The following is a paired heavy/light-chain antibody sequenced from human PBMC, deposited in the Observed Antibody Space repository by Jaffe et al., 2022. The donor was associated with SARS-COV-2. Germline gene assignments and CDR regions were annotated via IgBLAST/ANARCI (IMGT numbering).Heavy chain of an antibody. D-gene: IGHD3-3*01. V-gene: IGHV4-31*02. CDR1: GGSISAADHY. Sequence: QMQVQESGPGLVNPFQTLSLTCSVSGGSISAADHYWSWIRQPPGKGLEWIGYISYRGSPSYSPSLTSRVAMSLDTSKNQFSLTLTSVTAADTAVYYCARGFHYDFWTSDYSRPARGGDFHTAYFDLWGQGTPVTVSS. CDR2: ISYRGSP. J-gene: IGHJ4*02. CDR3: ARGFHYDFWTSDYSRPARGGDFHTAYFDL.
Light chain of an antibody. V-gene: IGKV1-5*03. CDR2: KAS. CDR1: QNINKW. Sequence: DIQMTQSPSTLSASVGDRVTVTCRASQNINKWLAWYQQKPGTAPKLLIYKASSLQSGVPSRFSGSGSGTVFTLTIDSLQPDDFATYYCQQYSNFSPWTFGLGTRVEIK. CDR3: QQYSNFSPWT. J-gene: IGKJ1*01.